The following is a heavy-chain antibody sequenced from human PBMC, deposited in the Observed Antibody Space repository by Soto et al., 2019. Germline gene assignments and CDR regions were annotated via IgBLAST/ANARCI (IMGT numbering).Heavy chain of an antibody. V-gene: IGHV3-23*01. Sequence: GGSLRLSCAASGFTFSSYVMSWVRQAPGKGLEWVADIRGSGDITHYADSVKGRFAISRDNSKNTLYLQMNTLTVDDTAVYYCAKLGPNWYFDLWGRGALVTVSS. CDR3: AKLGPNWYFDL. CDR2: IRGSGDIT. CDR1: GFTFSSYV. J-gene: IGHJ2*01.